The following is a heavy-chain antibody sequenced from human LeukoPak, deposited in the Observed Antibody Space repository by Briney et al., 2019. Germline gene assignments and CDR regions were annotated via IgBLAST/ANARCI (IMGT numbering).Heavy chain of an antibody. V-gene: IGHV1-2*02. CDR3: ARDRQYTFGYPTYDY. CDR1: GYTFTDYH. CDR2: INLRNGQF. Sequence: ASVRVSCKASGYTFTDYHLHWVRQAPGQGLEWMGDINLRNGQFKFAEKFQGRATMTRDPSISTLYMDLRGLTPDDTAMYYCARDRQYTFGYPTYDYWGQGTLVTVSS. J-gene: IGHJ4*02. D-gene: IGHD2-2*03.